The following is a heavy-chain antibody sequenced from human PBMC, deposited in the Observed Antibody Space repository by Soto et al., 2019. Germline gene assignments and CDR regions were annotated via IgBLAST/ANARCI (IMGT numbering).Heavy chain of an antibody. CDR2: IDPSDSQT. Sequence: GESLKISCKGSGYSFTTYWITWVRQKPGKGLEWMGRIDPSDSQTYYSPSFRGHVTISVTKSITTVFLQWSSLRASDTAMYYCARQIYDSDTGPNFQYYFDSWGQGTPVTVSS. CDR1: GYSFTTYW. V-gene: IGHV5-10-1*01. CDR3: ARQIYDSDTGPNFQYYFDS. D-gene: IGHD3-22*01. J-gene: IGHJ4*02.